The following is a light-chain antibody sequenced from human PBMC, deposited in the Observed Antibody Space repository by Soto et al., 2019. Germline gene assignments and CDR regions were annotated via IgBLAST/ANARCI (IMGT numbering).Light chain of an antibody. Sequence: LPSVSGSPGQSVTISCTESSSDVGSYNYVSWYQQFPGKAPKLMIYDVTKRPSGVPDRFSGSKSGNTASLTISGLQGEDDPDYYCCSYAAATVVFGGGTQLTVL. CDR3: CSYAAATVV. J-gene: IGLJ2*01. CDR2: DVT. CDR1: SSDVGSYNY. V-gene: IGLV2-11*01.